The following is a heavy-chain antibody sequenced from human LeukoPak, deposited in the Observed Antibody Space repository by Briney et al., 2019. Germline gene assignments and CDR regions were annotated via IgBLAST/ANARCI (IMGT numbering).Heavy chain of an antibody. D-gene: IGHD3-22*01. J-gene: IGHJ4*02. CDR3: ARAVHYYDSSGNYYGEFDY. V-gene: IGHV4-59*01. Sequence: KPSETLSLACTVSGGSISSYYWSWIRQPPGKGLEWIGYIYYSGSTNYNPSLKSRVTISVDTSKNQFSLKLSSVTAADTAVYYCARAVHYYDSSGNYYGEFDYWGQGTLVTVSS. CDR2: IYYSGST. CDR1: GGSISSYY.